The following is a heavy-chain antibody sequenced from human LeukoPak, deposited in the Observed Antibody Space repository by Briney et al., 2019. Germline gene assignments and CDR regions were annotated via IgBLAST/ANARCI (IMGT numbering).Heavy chain of an antibody. V-gene: IGHV1-24*01. D-gene: IGHD6-13*01. J-gene: IGHJ4*02. CDR3: ATGYGGIAAAGFFDY. CDR1: GYILTELS. CDR2: FDPEDGET. Sequence: ASVKVSCKVSGYILTELSMHWVRQAPGKGLEWMGGFDPEDGETIYAQKFQGRVTMTEDTSTDTAYMELSSLRSEDTAVYYCATGYGGIAAAGFFDYWGQGTLVTVSS.